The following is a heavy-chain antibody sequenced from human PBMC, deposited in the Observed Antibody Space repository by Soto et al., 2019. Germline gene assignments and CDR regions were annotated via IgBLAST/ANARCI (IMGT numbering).Heavy chain of an antibody. CDR2: ISCCGGSA. J-gene: IGHJ4*02. V-gene: IGHV3-23*01. Sequence: EVQLLESGGGVVQPGGSLRLSCVASGFNFKKFAMSWVRQAPGEGLEWVSGISCCGGSASYADSWKGRFSIARDHSTNTLSLQMNNLRVEDTAQYHCAKADGEQWLLPHLDKWGQGTLVTVS. D-gene: IGHD6-19*01. CDR1: GFNFKKFA. CDR3: AKADGEQWLLPHLDK.